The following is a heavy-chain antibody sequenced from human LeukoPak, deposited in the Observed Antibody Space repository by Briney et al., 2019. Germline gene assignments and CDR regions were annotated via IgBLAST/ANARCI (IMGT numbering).Heavy chain of an antibody. CDR2: IYTSGST. CDR1: GGSISSYY. D-gene: IGHD3-10*01. V-gene: IGHV4-4*07. J-gene: IGHJ6*03. CDR3: ARDTMIRGVITPMDV. Sequence: PSETLSLTCTVSGGSISSYYWSWIRQPAGKGLEWIGRIYTSGSTNYNPSLKSRVTMSVDTSKNQFSLKLSSVTAADTAVYYCARDTMIRGVITPMDVWGKGTTVTISS.